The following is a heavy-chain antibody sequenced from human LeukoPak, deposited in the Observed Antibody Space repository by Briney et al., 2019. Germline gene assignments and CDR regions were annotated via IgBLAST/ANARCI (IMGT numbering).Heavy chain of an antibody. CDR3: AKEGGLLTYYYYGMDV. V-gene: IGHV3-23*01. Sequence: GGSLRLSCTASGFTFNNYAMTWVRQAPGKGLEWVSAISGSGGSAYYPDSVKGRFTISRDNSKHTLYLQMNSLRAEDTAVYYCAKEGGLLTYYYYGMDVWGQGTTVTVSS. D-gene: IGHD1-26*01. CDR2: ISGSGGSA. J-gene: IGHJ6*02. CDR1: GFTFNNYA.